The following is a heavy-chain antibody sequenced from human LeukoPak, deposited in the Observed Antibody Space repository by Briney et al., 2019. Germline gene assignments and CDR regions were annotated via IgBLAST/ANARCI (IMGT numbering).Heavy chain of an antibody. CDR3: AKDGDSSGWVFPTSGFDY. V-gene: IGHV3-9*01. CDR1: RFTVSSNY. D-gene: IGHD6-19*01. J-gene: IGHJ4*02. CDR2: ISWNSGSI. Sequence: QPGGSLRLSCAASRFTVSSNYMNWVRQAPGKGLEWVSGISWNSGSIGYADSVKGRFTISRDNAKNSLYLQMNSLRAEDTALYYCAKDGDSSGWVFPTSGFDYWGQGTLVTVSS.